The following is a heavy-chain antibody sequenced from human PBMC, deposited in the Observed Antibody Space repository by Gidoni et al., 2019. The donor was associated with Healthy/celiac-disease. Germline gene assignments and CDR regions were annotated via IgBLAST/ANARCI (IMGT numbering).Heavy chain of an antibody. Sequence: QLQLQESGSGLVKPSQTLSLTCAVSGGSISSGGYSWSWIRQPPGKDLEWIGYIYHSGSTYYNPSLKSRVTISVDRSKNQFSLKLSSVPAADTAVYYCARGYTNDFWSGYYFDYWGQGTLVTVSS. V-gene: IGHV4-30-2*01. J-gene: IGHJ4*02. D-gene: IGHD3-3*01. CDR1: GGSISSGGYS. CDR2: IYHSGST. CDR3: ARGYTNDFWSGYYFDY.